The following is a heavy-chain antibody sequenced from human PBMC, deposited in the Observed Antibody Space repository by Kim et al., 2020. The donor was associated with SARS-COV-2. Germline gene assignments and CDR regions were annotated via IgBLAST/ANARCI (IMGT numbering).Heavy chain of an antibody. CDR3: ARGPGRYTAMGAALRTTGMDV. CDR2: ISYDGSNK. J-gene: IGHJ6*02. D-gene: IGHD5-18*01. Sequence: GGSLRLSCAASGFTFSSYAMHWVRQAPGKGLEWVAVISYDGSNKYYADSVKGRFTISRDNSKNTLYLQMNSLRAEDTAVYYCARGPGRYTAMGAALRTTGMDVWGQGTTVTVSS. V-gene: IGHV3-30*04. CDR1: GFTFSSYA.